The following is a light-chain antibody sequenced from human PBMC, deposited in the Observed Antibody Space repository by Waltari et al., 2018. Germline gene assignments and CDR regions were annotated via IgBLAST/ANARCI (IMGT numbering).Light chain of an antibody. CDR2: SND. J-gene: IGLJ3*02. CDR3: AARDDSLSGQV. Sequence: QSVLTHPPSASGNPGQRVPIPCSGSSSNIGSHSVNWYQQFPGTAPKLLMYSNDQRPSGVSDRFSGAKSGTSASLAISGLQSEDEADYFCAARDDSLSGQVFGGGTKLTVV. V-gene: IGLV1-44*01. CDR1: SSNIGSHS.